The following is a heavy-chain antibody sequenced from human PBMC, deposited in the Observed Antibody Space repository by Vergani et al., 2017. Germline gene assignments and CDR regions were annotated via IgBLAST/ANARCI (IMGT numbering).Heavy chain of an antibody. V-gene: IGHV1-69*01. CDR2: IIPIFGTA. Sequence: QVQLVQSGAEVKKPGSSVKVSCKASGGTFSSYAISWVRQAPGQGLEWMGGIIPIFGTANYAQKFQGRVTITADESTSTAYMELSSLRSEDTAVYYCAXEARAYCSSTSCSLYYYYYYMDVWGKGTTVTVSS. D-gene: IGHD2-2*01. J-gene: IGHJ6*03. CDR3: AXEARAYCSSTSCSLYYYYYYMDV. CDR1: GGTFSSYA.